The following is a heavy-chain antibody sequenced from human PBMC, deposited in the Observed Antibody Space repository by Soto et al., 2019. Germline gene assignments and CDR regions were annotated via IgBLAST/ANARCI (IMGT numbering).Heavy chain of an antibody. CDR2: TYQSGSA. CDR3: ARDCYGMDV. CDR1: GGSITSGGYS. Sequence: SETLSLTCTVSGGSITSGGYSWTWIRQSPGKGLEWIGYTYQSGSAYYNPSLKSRVTISVDRSKNQFSLNLTSVTAADTAVYYCARDCYGMDVWGQGTTGTVS. V-gene: IGHV4-30-2*06. J-gene: IGHJ6*02.